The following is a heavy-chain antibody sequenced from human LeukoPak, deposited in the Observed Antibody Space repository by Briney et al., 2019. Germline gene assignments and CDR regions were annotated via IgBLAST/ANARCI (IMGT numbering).Heavy chain of an antibody. CDR2: MNPNSGNT. CDR1: GYTFTSYD. J-gene: IGHJ5*02. V-gene: IGHV1-8*01. CDR3: ARWIVGATREYNWLDP. Sequence: ASVKVSCKASGYTFTSYDINWVQQATGQGLEWMGWMNPNSGNTGYAQKFQGRVTMTRNTSISTAYMELSSLRSEDTAVYYCARWIVGATREYNWLDPWGQGTLVTVSS. D-gene: IGHD1-26*01.